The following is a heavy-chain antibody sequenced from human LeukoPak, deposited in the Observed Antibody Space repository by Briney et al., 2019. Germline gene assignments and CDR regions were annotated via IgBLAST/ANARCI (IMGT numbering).Heavy chain of an antibody. V-gene: IGHV1-18*01. CDR1: VYTFTNYG. CDR2: ISAYNGNI. CDR3: ARAGATVTAKGIVH. J-gene: IGHJ4*02. Sequence: ASVTVSFTAFVYTFTNYGITWVRQAPGQGLEWMGWISAYNGNIDSAQKLQGRVTMTTDTSTGTAYMELRSLTSDDTAIYHCARAGATVTAKGIVHWGQGTPVTVSS. D-gene: IGHD2-21*02.